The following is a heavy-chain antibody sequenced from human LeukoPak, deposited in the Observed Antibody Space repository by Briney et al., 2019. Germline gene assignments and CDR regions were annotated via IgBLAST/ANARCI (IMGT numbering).Heavy chain of an antibody. V-gene: IGHV3-74*01. J-gene: IGHJ4*02. CDR2: ISSDASIT. CDR3: ARGKQDFDY. CDR1: GFTFSTYW. D-gene: IGHD6-13*01. Sequence: GGSLRLSCAASGFTFSTYWMHWVRQDPGKGLVWVSRISSDASITSYADPVKGRFTISRDNAKNTLYLQMNSLRAEDTAVYYCARGKQDFDYWGQGTLVTVSS.